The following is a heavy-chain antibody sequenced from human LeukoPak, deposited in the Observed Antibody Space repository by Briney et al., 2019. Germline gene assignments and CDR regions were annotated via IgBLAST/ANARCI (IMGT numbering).Heavy chain of an antibody. V-gene: IGHV4-34*01. Sequence: SETLSLTCAVYGGSFSGYYWSWIRQSPGKGLEWIGEINHSGSTNYNPSLKSRVTISADTSKNQLSLRLSSVTAADTAVYYCARVFYSNYAQFDYWGQGTLVTVSS. J-gene: IGHJ4*02. CDR2: INHSGST. D-gene: IGHD4-11*01. CDR3: ARVFYSNYAQFDY. CDR1: GGSFSGYY.